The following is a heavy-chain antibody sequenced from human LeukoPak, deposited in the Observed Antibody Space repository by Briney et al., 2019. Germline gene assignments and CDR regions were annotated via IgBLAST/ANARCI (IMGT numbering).Heavy chain of an antibody. J-gene: IGHJ4*02. CDR1: GFTFSSSA. CDR3: AKSGYNRFDY. D-gene: IGHD5-24*01. V-gene: IGHV3-23*01. CDR2: ISGSGSGGST. Sequence: GGSLRLSCAASGFTFSSSAMSWVRQAPGKVLEWVSSISGSGSGGSTYYADSVKGRFTIPRDNSKNTLYLQMNSLIAEDTAVYYCAKSGYNRFDYWGQGTRVTVSS.